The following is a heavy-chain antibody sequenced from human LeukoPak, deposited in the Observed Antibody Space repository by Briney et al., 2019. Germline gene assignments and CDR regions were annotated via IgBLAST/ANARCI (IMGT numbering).Heavy chain of an antibody. Sequence: GGSLRLSCAASGFTFSSYWMHWVRQAPGKGLEWVANIKQDGSEKYYVDSVKGRFTISRHNAKNSLYLQMNSLRAEDTAVYYCARVGSHSGSLSLIKRNYYYYYYMDVWGKGTTVTISS. V-gene: IGHV3-7*01. J-gene: IGHJ6*03. D-gene: IGHD3-10*01. CDR3: ARVGSHSGSLSLIKRNYYYYYYMDV. CDR2: IKQDGSEK. CDR1: GFTFSSYW.